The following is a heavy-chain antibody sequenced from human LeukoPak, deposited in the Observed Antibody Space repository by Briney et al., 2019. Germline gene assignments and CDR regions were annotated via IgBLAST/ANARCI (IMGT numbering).Heavy chain of an antibody. CDR3: ARGRPGNYFDY. CDR2: ISSDGSST. D-gene: IGHD1-26*01. J-gene: IGHJ4*02. V-gene: IGHV3-74*01. CDR1: GFTFSSNW. Sequence: PGGSLRLSCAASGFTFSSNWMYWVRRAPGKGLVWVSYISSDGSSTNYADSVKGRFTISRDNAKNTLYVQMNSLRADDTAVYYCARGRPGNYFDYWGQGTLVTVSS.